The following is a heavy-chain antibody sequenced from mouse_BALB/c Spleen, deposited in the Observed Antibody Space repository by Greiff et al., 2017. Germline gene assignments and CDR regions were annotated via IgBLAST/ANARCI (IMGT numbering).Heavy chain of an antibody. D-gene: IGHD4-1*01. Sequence: EVQVVESGGGLVQPGGSLKLSCAASGFTFSSYTMSWVRQTPEKRLEWVAYISNGGGSTYYPDTVKGRFTISRDNAKNTLYLQMSSLKSEDTAMYYCARQAWDVGGWFAYWGQGILVTVSA. CDR3: ARQAWDVGGWFAY. CDR1: GFTFSSYT. CDR2: ISNGGGST. V-gene: IGHV5-12-2*01. J-gene: IGHJ3*01.